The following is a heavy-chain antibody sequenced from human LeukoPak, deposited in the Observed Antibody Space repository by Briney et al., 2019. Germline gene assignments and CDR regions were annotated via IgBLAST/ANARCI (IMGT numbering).Heavy chain of an antibody. CDR3: ARRPKRFYGSGSYSPSHFDY. Sequence: GESLKISCKGSEYSFTSYWIGWVRQMPGKGLEWMGIIYPGDSDTRYSPSFQGQVTISADKSISTAYLQWSSLKASDTAMYYCARRPKRFYGSGSYSPSHFDYWGQGTLVTVSS. J-gene: IGHJ4*02. CDR1: EYSFTSYW. V-gene: IGHV5-51*01. CDR2: IYPGDSDT. D-gene: IGHD3-10*01.